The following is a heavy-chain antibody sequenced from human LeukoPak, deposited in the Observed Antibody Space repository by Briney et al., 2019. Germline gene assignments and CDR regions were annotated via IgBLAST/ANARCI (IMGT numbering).Heavy chain of an antibody. D-gene: IGHD4-17*01. CDR3: ARGAYGDYPPDY. CDR2: IIPIFGTA. J-gene: IGHJ4*02. V-gene: IGHV1-69*13. CDR1: GGTFSSYA. Sequence: ASVKVSCKASGGTFSSYAISWVRQAPGQGLEWMGGIIPIFGTANYAQKFQGRVTITADESTSTAYMELSSLRSEDTAVYYCARGAYGDYPPDYWGQGTLVTVSS.